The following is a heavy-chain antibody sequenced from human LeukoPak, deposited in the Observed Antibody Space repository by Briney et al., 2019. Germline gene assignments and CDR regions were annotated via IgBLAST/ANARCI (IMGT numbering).Heavy chain of an antibody. Sequence: GASVKVSCKASGYTFSNYYMHWVRQAPGQGLEWMGIINPSGGSSTYAQKFQGRVTMTRDMSTSTVYMELSSLRSEDTAFYYCATKIIAALDYWGQGTLVTVSS. CDR3: ATKIIAALDY. J-gene: IGHJ4*02. CDR1: GYTFSNYY. CDR2: INPSGGSS. V-gene: IGHV1-46*01. D-gene: IGHD6-6*01.